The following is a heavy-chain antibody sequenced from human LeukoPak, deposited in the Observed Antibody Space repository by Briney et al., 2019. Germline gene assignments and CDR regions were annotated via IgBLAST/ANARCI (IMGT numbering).Heavy chain of an antibody. J-gene: IGHJ4*02. D-gene: IGHD6-6*01. CDR2: ISSSSSYI. CDR1: GFTFSSYS. CDR3: AREGSSSSWTTPPVGFDY. Sequence: GGSLRLSCAASGFTFSSYSMNWVRQAPGKGLEWVSSISSSSSYIYYADSVKGRFTISRDNAKNSLCLQMNSLRAEDTAVYYCAREGSSSSWTTPPVGFDYWGQGTLVTVSS. V-gene: IGHV3-21*01.